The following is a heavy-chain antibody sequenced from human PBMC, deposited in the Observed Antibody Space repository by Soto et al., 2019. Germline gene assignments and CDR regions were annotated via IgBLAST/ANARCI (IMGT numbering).Heavy chain of an antibody. D-gene: IGHD2-15*01. Sequence: GGSLRLSCAASGFTFSSYGMHWVRQAPGKGLEWVAVIWYDGSNKYYADSVKGRFTISRDNSKNTLYLQMNSLRAEEKAVYYCARDGGAHDAFDIRGQGTMVTDSS. CDR2: IWYDGSNK. V-gene: IGHV3-33*08. CDR3: ARDGGAHDAFDI. J-gene: IGHJ3*02. CDR1: GFTFSSYG.